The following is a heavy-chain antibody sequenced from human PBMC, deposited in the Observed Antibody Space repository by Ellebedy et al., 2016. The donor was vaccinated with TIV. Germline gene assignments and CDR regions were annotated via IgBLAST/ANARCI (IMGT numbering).Heavy chain of an antibody. Sequence: MPSETLSLTCTVSGGSISSYYWSWIRQPPGKGLEWIGYIYYSGSTNYNPSLKSRVTISVDTSKNQFSLKLSSVTAADTAVYYCATTTTLNCSSTSCLYYGMDVWGQGTTVTVSS. V-gene: IGHV4-59*08. CDR2: IYYSGST. CDR3: ATTTTLNCSSTSCLYYGMDV. D-gene: IGHD2-2*01. CDR1: GGSISSYY. J-gene: IGHJ6*02.